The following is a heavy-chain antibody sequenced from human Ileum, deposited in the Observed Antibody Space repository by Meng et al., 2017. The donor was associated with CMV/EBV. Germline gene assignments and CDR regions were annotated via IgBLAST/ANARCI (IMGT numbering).Heavy chain of an antibody. CDR3: ARGWVHSASSLHFDY. J-gene: IGHJ4*02. CDR2: INYTGNP. Sequence: VRLQQWVAGLLKPSETLSLTCAVYGGSLSGYYWSWIRQTPDKGLEWIAEINYTGNPWFNPALKSRITMSIDTSANQLSLKLTSVTAADAAVYYCARGWVHSASSLHFDYWSQGTLVTVSS. D-gene: IGHD6-6*01. V-gene: IGHV4-34*01. CDR1: GGSLSGYY.